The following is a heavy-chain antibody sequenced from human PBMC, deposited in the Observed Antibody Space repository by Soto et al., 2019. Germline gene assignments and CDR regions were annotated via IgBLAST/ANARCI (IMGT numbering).Heavy chain of an antibody. Sequence: ASVKVSCKASGYTFTSYAMHWVRQAPGQRLEWMGWINAGNGNTKYSQKFQGRVTITRDTSASTAYMELSSLRSEDTAVYYCARRSGYSYGSYYFGYWGQGTLVTVSS. J-gene: IGHJ4*02. CDR3: ARRSGYSYGSYYFGY. CDR1: GYTFTSYA. CDR2: INAGNGNT. D-gene: IGHD5-18*01. V-gene: IGHV1-3*01.